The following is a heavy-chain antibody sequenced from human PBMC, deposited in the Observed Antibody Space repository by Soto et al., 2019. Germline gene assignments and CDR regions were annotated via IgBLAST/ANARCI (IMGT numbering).Heavy chain of an antibody. CDR1: GYTFTGYY. V-gene: IGHV1-2*02. CDR2: INPNSGGT. CDR3: ARDTASIVVVPAAILYYYYGMDV. D-gene: IGHD2-2*02. Sequence: VKVSCKASGYTFTGYYMHWVRQAPGQGLEWMGWINPNSGGTNYAQKFQGRVTMTRDTSISTAYMELSRLRSDDTAVYYCARDTASIVVVPAAILYYYYGMDVWGQGTTVTVSS. J-gene: IGHJ6*02.